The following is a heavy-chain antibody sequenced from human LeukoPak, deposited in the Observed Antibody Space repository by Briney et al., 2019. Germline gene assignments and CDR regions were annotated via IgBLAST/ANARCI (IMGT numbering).Heavy chain of an antibody. D-gene: IGHD5-18*01. J-gene: IGHJ4*02. V-gene: IGHV3-7*01. CDR3: ARGDTAMVLYYFDY. CDR2: IKQDGSEK. Sequence: GGSLRLSCAASGSTFSSYWMSWVRQAPGKGLEWVANIKQDGSEKYYVDSVKGRFTISRDNAKNSLYLQMNSLRAEDTAVYYCARGDTAMVLYYFDYWGQGTLVTVSS. CDR1: GSTFSSYW.